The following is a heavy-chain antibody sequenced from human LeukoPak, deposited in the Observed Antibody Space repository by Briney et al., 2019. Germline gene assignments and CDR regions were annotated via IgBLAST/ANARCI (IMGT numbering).Heavy chain of an antibody. CDR2: INHSGST. J-gene: IGHJ4*02. CDR1: GGSFSGCY. Sequence: PSETLSLTCAVYGGSFSGCYWSWIRQPPGKGLEWIGEINHSGSTNYNPSLKSRVTISVDTSKNQFSLKLSSVTAADTAVYYCARVPYGSARRPADYWGQGTLVTVSS. CDR3: ARVPYGSARRPADY. V-gene: IGHV4-34*01. D-gene: IGHD6-25*01.